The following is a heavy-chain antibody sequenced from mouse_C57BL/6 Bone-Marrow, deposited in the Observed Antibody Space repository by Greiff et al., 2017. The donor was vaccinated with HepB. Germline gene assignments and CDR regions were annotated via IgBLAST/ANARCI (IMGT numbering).Heavy chain of an antibody. CDR1: GYTFTSYW. V-gene: IGHV1-69*01. J-gene: IGHJ1*03. Sequence: QVQLQQPGAELVMPGASVKLSCKASGYTFTSYWMHWVKQRPGQGLEWIGEIDPSDSYTNYNQKFKGKSTLTVDKSSSTAYMQLSSLTSEDSAVYYCARSTTVVASYWYFDVWGTGTTVTVSS. D-gene: IGHD1-1*01. CDR3: ARSTTVVASYWYFDV. CDR2: IDPSDSYT.